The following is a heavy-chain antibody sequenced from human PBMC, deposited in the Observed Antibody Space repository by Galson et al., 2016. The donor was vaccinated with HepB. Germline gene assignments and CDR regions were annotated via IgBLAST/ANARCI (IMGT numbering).Heavy chain of an antibody. V-gene: IGHV6-1*01. CDR3: ARDAPGSSYFDY. J-gene: IGHJ4*02. CDR1: GDSVSSDVGV. CDR2: TYYRSHWYY. Sequence: CAISGDSVSSDVGVWNRIRQSPSRGLEWLGRTYYRSHWYYDYAVAVKTRLVINPDTSRNQFSLQLSSVTPDDTAVYWCARDAPGSSYFDYWSQGTLVTVSS. D-gene: IGHD1-14*01.